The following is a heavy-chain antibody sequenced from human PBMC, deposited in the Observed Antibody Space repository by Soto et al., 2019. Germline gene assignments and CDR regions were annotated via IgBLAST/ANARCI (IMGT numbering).Heavy chain of an antibody. CDR1: GYTFTGYY. Sequence: QVQLVQSGAEVKKPGASVKVSCKASGYTFTGYYMHWVRQAPGQGLEWMGWINPNSGGTNYAQKFQGWVTMTRDTSISTAYMELSRLRSDDTAVYYCARERRNYYGSGSYYRYNWFDPGGQGTLVTVSS. D-gene: IGHD3-10*01. CDR2: INPNSGGT. V-gene: IGHV1-2*04. J-gene: IGHJ5*02. CDR3: ARERRNYYGSGSYYRYNWFDP.